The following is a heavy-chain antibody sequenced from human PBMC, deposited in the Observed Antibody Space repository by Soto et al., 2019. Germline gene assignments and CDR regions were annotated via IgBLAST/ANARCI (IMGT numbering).Heavy chain of an antibody. CDR1: GYSFTDYH. Sequence: GASVKVSCKASGYSFTDYHIHWVRQAPGQGLEWMGWINAGNGNTKYSQKFQGRGTITRDTSASTAYMELSSLRSEDTAVYYCARDHRYQQPKFGNFDYWGQGTLVTVSS. CDR3: ARDHRYQQPKFGNFDY. D-gene: IGHD6-13*01. CDR2: INAGNGNT. J-gene: IGHJ4*02. V-gene: IGHV1-3*01.